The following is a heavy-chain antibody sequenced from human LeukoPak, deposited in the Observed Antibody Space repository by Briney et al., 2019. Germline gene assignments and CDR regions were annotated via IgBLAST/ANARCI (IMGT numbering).Heavy chain of an antibody. J-gene: IGHJ6*02. CDR2: INTNNGHP. D-gene: IGHD2-21*01. CDR3: ARTYHYRGDNGMDV. V-gene: IGHV7-4-1*02. CDR1: GYTFTSYA. Sequence: GASVKVSCKASGYTFTSYAMHWVRQAPGQGLEWMGWINTNNGHPTYAPDFTGRFVFSLDTGVNTAFLQISRLEAEDTAVYFCARTYHYRGDNGMDVWGQGTTVTVSS.